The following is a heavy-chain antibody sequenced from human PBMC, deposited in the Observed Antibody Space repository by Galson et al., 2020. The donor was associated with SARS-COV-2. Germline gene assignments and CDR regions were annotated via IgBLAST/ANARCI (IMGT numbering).Heavy chain of an antibody. CDR3: ARDLGSAPTVTIGYFDR. CDR1: GGSISSGDYY. CDR2: IYYSGST. J-gene: IGHJ2*01. D-gene: IGHD4-17*01. Sequence: SETLSLTCTVSGGSISSGDYYWSWIRQPPGKGLEWIGYIYYSGSTYYNPSLKSRVTISVDTSKNQFSLKLSSVTAADTAVYYCARDLGSAPTVTIGYFDRWGRGTLVTVSS. V-gene: IGHV4-30-4*08.